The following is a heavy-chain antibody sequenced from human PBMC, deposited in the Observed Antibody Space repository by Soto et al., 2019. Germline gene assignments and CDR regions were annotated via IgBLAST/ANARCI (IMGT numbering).Heavy chain of an antibody. CDR3: ARDIPGYNYYYYYGMDV. J-gene: IGHJ6*02. CDR1: GYTFTSYG. CDR2: ISAYNGNT. V-gene: IGHV1-18*01. Sequence: ASVKVSCKTSGYTFTSYGLSWVRQAPGQGLEWMGWISAYNGNTNYAQKLQGRVTMTTDTSTSTAYMELRSLRSDDTAVYYCARDIPGYNYYYYYGMDVWGQGTTLTVSS. D-gene: IGHD5-18*01.